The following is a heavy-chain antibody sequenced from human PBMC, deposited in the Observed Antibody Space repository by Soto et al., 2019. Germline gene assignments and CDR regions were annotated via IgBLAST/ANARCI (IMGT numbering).Heavy chain of an antibody. J-gene: IGHJ4*02. CDR1: GFTFDDYA. V-gene: IGHV3-9*01. CDR3: AKDSGMSTGDFDY. Sequence: GGSLRLSCAASGFTFDDYAMHWVRQAPGKGLEWVSGISWNSGSIGYADSVKGRFTISRDNAKNSLYLQMNSLRAEDTALYYCAKDSGMSTGDFDYWGQGTLVTVSS. D-gene: IGHD3-10*01. CDR2: ISWNSGSI.